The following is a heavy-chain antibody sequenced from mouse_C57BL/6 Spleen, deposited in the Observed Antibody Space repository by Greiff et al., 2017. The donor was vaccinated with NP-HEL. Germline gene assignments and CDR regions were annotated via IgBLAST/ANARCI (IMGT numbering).Heavy chain of an antibody. D-gene: IGHD1-1*01. V-gene: IGHV1-64*01. J-gene: IGHJ2*01. CDR1: GYTFTSYW. Sequence: QVQLQQPGAELVKPGASVKLSCKASGYTFTSYWMHWVKQRPGQGLEWIGMIHPNSGSTNYNEKFKSKATLTVDKSSSTAYMQLSSLTSEDSAVYYCARQLITTVAVDYWGQGTTLTVSS. CDR2: IHPNSGST. CDR3: ARQLITTVAVDY.